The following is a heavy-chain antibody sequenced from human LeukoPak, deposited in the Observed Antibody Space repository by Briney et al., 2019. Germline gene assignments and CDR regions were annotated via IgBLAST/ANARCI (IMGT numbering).Heavy chain of an antibody. CDR1: GGSFSGYY. Sequence: ETLSLTCAVYGGSFSGYYWSWVRQAPGKGLEWVSAISGSGGSTYYADSVKGRFTISRDNSKNTLYLQMNSLRAEDTAVYYCAKVYSSSWDFDYWGQGTLVTVSS. CDR2: ISGSGGST. J-gene: IGHJ4*02. D-gene: IGHD6-13*01. V-gene: IGHV3-23*01. CDR3: AKVYSSSWDFDY.